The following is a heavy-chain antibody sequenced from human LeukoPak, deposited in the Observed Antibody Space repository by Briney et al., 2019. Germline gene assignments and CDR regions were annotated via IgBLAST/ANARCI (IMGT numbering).Heavy chain of an antibody. Sequence: PGGSLRLSCVASGFTFSSHSMNWVRQAPGKGLEWVSLISGDGGSTYYADSVKGRFTISRDNSKNSLYLQMNSLRTEDTALYYCANELTSSAQDYWGQGTLVTVSS. V-gene: IGHV3-43*02. J-gene: IGHJ4*02. CDR1: GFTFSSHS. D-gene: IGHD6-25*01. CDR3: ANELTSSAQDY. CDR2: ISGDGGST.